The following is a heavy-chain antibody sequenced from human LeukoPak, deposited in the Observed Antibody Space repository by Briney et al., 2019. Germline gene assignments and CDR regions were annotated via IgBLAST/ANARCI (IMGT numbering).Heavy chain of an antibody. CDR3: GRALYRGFDY. CDR1: GFSFSSDW. D-gene: IGHD1-26*01. Sequence: PGGSLRLSCAASGFSFSSDWMHWVRHAPGKGLVWVSRISSDGRSTSYADSVKGRFTISRDNAKNTLYLQMNSLRAEDTAVYYCGRALYRGFDYWGQGTLVTVSS. V-gene: IGHV3-74*01. CDR2: ISSDGRST. J-gene: IGHJ4*02.